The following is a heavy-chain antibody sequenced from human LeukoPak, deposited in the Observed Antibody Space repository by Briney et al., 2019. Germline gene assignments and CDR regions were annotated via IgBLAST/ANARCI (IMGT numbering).Heavy chain of an antibody. CDR2: ISGSGGST. CDR1: GFTFTTYT. V-gene: IGHV3-23*01. CDR3: AKESPKLRYFDWRTYYFDY. D-gene: IGHD3-9*01. Sequence: GGSLRLSCAASGFTFTTYTMSWVRQAPGMGLEWVSAISGSGGSTYYADSVKGRFTISRDNSKNTLYLQMNSLRAEDTAVYYCAKESPKLRYFDWRTYYFDYWGQGTLVTVSS. J-gene: IGHJ4*02.